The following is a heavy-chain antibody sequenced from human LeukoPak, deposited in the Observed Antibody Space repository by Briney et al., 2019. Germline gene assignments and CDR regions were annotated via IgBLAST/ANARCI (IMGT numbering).Heavy chain of an antibody. D-gene: IGHD1-14*01. CDR1: GYTFTANS. CDR2: INPKSGAT. Sequence: ASVKVSCEASGYTFTANSIHWVRQAPGQGLEWMGLINPKSGATTSAQNFQGRVTLTTDTSIRTAFMELGSLGSDDTAVYYCARGGIEVPAFDVWGQGTMVTVSS. J-gene: IGHJ3*01. CDR3: ARGGIEVPAFDV. V-gene: IGHV1-2*02.